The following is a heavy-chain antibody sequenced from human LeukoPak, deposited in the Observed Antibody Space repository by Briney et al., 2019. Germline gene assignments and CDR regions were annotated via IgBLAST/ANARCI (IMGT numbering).Heavy chain of an antibody. CDR2: IYYSGST. D-gene: IGHD2-2*02. V-gene: IGHV4-61*01. CDR1: GGSVSSGSYY. Sequence: SETLSLTCTVSGGSVSSGSYYWSWIRQPPGKGLEWIGYIYYSGSTNYNPSLKSRVTISVDTSKNQFSLKLSSVTAADTAVYYCARHKAHQLLYNYWGQGTLVTVSS. J-gene: IGHJ4*02. CDR3: ARHKAHQLLYNY.